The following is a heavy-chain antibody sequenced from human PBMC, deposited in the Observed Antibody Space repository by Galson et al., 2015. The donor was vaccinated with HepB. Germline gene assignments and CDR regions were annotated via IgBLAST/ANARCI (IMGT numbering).Heavy chain of an antibody. CDR2: IWYDGSNK. J-gene: IGHJ4*02. CDR3: ARVKIGEVNFDY. CDR1: GFTFSSYG. Sequence: SLRLSCAASGFTFSSYGMHWVRQAPGKGLEWVAVIWYDGSNKYYADSVKGRFTISRDNSKNTLYLQMNSLRAEDTAVYYCARVKIGEVNFDYWGQGTLVTVSS. D-gene: IGHD4-17*01. V-gene: IGHV3-33*01.